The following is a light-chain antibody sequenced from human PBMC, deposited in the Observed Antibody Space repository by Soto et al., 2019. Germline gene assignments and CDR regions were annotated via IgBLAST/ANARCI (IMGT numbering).Light chain of an antibody. Sequence: EIVLTQSPATLSLSPGERATLSCRASQSVSSYLAWYQQKPGQAPRLLIYDASNRATGIPARFSGSGSGTDFTLTISSLEPEDFAVYCCQQRSNWPTFVQGTRLEIK. CDR1: QSVSSY. CDR3: QQRSNWPT. J-gene: IGKJ5*01. V-gene: IGKV3-11*01. CDR2: DAS.